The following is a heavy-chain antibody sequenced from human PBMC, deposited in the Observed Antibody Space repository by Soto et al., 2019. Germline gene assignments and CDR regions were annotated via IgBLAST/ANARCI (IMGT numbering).Heavy chain of an antibody. CDR3: ATMGTPVTRLYYFDY. CDR1: GGSISSGNYY. J-gene: IGHJ4*02. D-gene: IGHD4-17*01. Sequence: SETLSLTCTVSGGSISSGNYYWSWIRQPPGKGLEWIGFISYSGTTHYSASLRSRVSISVDTSKNQFSLDLSSVTAADTAVYYCATMGTPVTRLYYFDYWGQGTLVTVSS. CDR2: ISYSGTT. V-gene: IGHV4-30-4*01.